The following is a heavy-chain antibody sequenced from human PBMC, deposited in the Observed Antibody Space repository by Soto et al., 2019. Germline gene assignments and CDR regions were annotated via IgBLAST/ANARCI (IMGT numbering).Heavy chain of an antibody. V-gene: IGHV4-34*01. CDR1: GGSFSGYY. CDR2: INHSGST. D-gene: IGHD3-10*01. CDR3: ARVTFFGVSGVDY. J-gene: IGHJ4*02. Sequence: QVQLQQWGAGLLKPSETLSLTCAVYGGSFSGYYWSWIRQPPGKGLEWIGEINHSGSTNYNPSLKSRVTISVATSKNQFSLKLSSVTAADTAVYYCARVTFFGVSGVDYWGQGTLVTVSS.